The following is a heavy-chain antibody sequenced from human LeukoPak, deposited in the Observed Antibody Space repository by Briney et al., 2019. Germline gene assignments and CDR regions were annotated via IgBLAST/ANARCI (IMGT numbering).Heavy chain of an antibody. CDR3: ARGGGSGRYGLPFDS. CDR2: ISGIGGRT. J-gene: IGHJ4*02. CDR1: GFTFSSYA. V-gene: IGHV3-23*01. Sequence: GGSLRLSCAASGFTFSSYAMSWVRQAPGKGLEWVSGISGIGGRTYYADSVKGRFTISRDNAKNSVYLQMNSLTDEDTGVYYCARGGGSGRYGLPFDSWGQGTLVTVSS. D-gene: IGHD6-13*01.